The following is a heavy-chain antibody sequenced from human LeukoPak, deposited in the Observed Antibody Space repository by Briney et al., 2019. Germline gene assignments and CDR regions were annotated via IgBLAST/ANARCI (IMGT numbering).Heavy chain of an antibody. Sequence: PGGSLRLSCAASGFTFSSSWMSWVRQAPGMGREWVAYIKQDGDEKYYVDSVKGRFTISRDNAKNTLYLQMNSLRAEDTAVYYCARGNCGGDCWANDAFDIWGQGTMVTVSS. CDR1: GFTFSSSW. J-gene: IGHJ3*02. V-gene: IGHV3-7*03. D-gene: IGHD2-21*02. CDR3: ARGNCGGDCWANDAFDI. CDR2: IKQDGDEK.